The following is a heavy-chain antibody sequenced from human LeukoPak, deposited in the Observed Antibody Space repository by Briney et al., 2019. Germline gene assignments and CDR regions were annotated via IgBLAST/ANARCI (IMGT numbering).Heavy chain of an antibody. D-gene: IGHD6-13*01. Sequence: GGSLRLSCAASGFTFSSYGMHWVRQAPGKGLEWVAFIRYDGSNKYYADSVKGRFTISRDNSKNTLYLQMNSLRAEDTAVYYCAKESLDYSSSWYIGYWGQGTLVTVSS. V-gene: IGHV3-30*02. CDR2: IRYDGSNK. CDR1: GFTFSSYG. J-gene: IGHJ4*02. CDR3: AKESLDYSSSWYIGY.